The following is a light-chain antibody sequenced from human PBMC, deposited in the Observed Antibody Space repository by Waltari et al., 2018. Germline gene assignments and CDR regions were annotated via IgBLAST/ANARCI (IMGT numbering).Light chain of an antibody. V-gene: IGLV3-21*04. CDR1: NIGPKS. CDR3: QVWDTSADHLVV. Sequence: SYVLTQPPSASVAPGKPASITCGGNNIGPKSLHWNQQKPGQAPILLIYFDSDRPSGIPDRFSGSNSGHTATLTISRVEAGDEAAYYCQVWDTSADHLVVFGGGTNLTVV. J-gene: IGLJ2*01. CDR2: FDS.